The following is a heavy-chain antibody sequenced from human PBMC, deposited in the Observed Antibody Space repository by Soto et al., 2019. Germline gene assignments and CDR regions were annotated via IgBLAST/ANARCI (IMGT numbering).Heavy chain of an antibody. CDR3: GKCFQVNWNYDAFHI. CDR2: ITARGTT. V-gene: IGHV3-23*01. J-gene: IGHJ3*02. D-gene: IGHD1-7*01. CDR1: GFTFTSYA. Sequence: GGSLRLSCAASGFTFTSYAMSWVRQAPGKGLEYVSHITARGTTYYADSVKGRFTISRDSSRNTLYLQMNSLRAEDKALSYCGKCFQVNWNYDAFHIWGQGTMDPVSS.